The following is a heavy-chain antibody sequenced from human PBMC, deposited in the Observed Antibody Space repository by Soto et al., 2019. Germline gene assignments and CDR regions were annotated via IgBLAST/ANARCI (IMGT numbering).Heavy chain of an antibody. V-gene: IGHV3-48*02. CDR3: ARDGKGAAYTHGPYYFDY. D-gene: IGHD1-1*01. J-gene: IGHJ4*02. CDR1: GFPFSFYS. Sequence: AGGSLRLSCAASGFPFSFYSMNWVRQAPGKGLEWISYITSTSSAINCADSVRGRFTISRDNAMRSLFLHMNSLRDEDTAVYYCARDGKGAAYTHGPYYFDYWGQGALVTVS. CDR2: ITSTSSAI.